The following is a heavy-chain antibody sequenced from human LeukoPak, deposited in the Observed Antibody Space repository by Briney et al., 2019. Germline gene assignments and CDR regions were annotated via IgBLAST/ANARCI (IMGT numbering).Heavy chain of an antibody. CDR2: ISFDGSHQ. V-gene: IGHV3-30*01. CDR3: ARDLTEWELPAGFDY. J-gene: IGHJ4*02. D-gene: IGHD1-26*01. CDR1: GFVFGDYP. Sequence: PGGSLRLSCSASGFVFGDYPLHWIRQSPGKGPEWVAVISFDGSHQYYADSVKGRFTVSRDTSKNTLYLQMNSLRAEDTAVYYCARDLTEWELPAGFDYWGQGTLVTVSS.